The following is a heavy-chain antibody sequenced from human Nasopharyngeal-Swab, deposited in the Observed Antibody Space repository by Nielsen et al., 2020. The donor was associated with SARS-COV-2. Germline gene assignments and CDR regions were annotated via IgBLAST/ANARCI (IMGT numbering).Heavy chain of an antibody. CDR1: GFSLSTSGMC. J-gene: IGHJ4*02. D-gene: IGHD4-23*01. CDR2: IDWDDDK. Sequence: SGPTLMKPTQTLTLTCTYSGFSLSTSGMCVSWIRPPPGKALEWLARIDWDDDKYYSTSLKTRLTISKDTSKNQVVLTMTNMDPVDTATYYCARTSYYGGNSGFDYWGQGTLVTVSS. CDR3: ARTSYYGGNSGFDY. V-gene: IGHV2-70*11.